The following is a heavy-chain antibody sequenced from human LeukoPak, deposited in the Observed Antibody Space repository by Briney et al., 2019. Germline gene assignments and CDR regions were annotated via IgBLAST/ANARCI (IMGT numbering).Heavy chain of an antibody. V-gene: IGHV4-59*01. CDR3: ARGWSSSWYNYYYYMDV. Sequence: SETLSLTCTVSGGSISSYYWSWIRQPPGKGLEWIGYIYYSGSTNYNPSLKSRVTISVDTSKNQFSLKLSSVTAADTAVYYCARGWSSSWYNYYYYMDVWAKGTTVTVSS. D-gene: IGHD6-13*01. J-gene: IGHJ6*03. CDR2: IYYSGST. CDR1: GGSISSYY.